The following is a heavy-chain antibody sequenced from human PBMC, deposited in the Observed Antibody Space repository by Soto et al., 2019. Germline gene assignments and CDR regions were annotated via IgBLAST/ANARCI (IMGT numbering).Heavy chain of an antibody. Sequence: ASVKVSCKASGYTFTSYDINWVRQATGQGLEWMGWMNPNSGNTGYAQKFQGRVTMTRNTSISTAYMELSSLRSEDTAVYYCARGGYDFWSGYPSNYYYYYMDVWGKGTTVTVS. D-gene: IGHD3-3*01. CDR1: GYTFTSYD. CDR3: ARGGYDFWSGYPSNYYYYYMDV. CDR2: MNPNSGNT. J-gene: IGHJ6*03. V-gene: IGHV1-8*01.